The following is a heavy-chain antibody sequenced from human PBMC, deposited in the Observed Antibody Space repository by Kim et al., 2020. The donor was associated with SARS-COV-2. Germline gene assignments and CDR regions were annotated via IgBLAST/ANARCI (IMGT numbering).Heavy chain of an antibody. V-gene: IGHV3-74*01. CDR1: AFTFSSYW. Sequence: GGSLRLSCAASAFTFSSYWMHWVRQVPGKGLVWVSRISADGSLPSYADSVKGRFTISRDNAKNTLYLQMDSLRAEDTAVYSCARGLLTFGGVTVDYWGLGTLVTVSA. J-gene: IGHJ4*02. CDR2: ISADGSLP. CDR3: ARGLLTFGGVTVDY. D-gene: IGHD3-16*01.